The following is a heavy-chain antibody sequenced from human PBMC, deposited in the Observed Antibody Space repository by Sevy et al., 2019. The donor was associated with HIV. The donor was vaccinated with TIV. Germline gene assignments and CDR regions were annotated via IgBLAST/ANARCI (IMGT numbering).Heavy chain of an antibody. V-gene: IGHV3-30*18. D-gene: IGHD3-9*01. CDR1: GLIFTTSG. CDR3: AKDFTGYNGMDV. J-gene: IGHJ6*02. Sequence: GGSLRLSCAVSGLIFTTSGMHWVRQAPGKGLEWVAVISYDGRNKFYGDSVKGRFTISRDNPKNILYLQMNSLRDEDTAVYYCAKDFTGYNGMDVWGQGTMVTVSS. CDR2: ISYDGRNK.